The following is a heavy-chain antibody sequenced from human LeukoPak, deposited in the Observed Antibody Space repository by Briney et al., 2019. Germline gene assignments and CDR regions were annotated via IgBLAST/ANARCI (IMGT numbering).Heavy chain of an antibody. J-gene: IGHJ4*02. CDR1: GSTFSDYS. Sequence: PGGSLRLSCGASGSTFSDYSMNLVRQAPGKGLEWVASSTSSTHTYYADSVRGRFTISRDNANKLLFLQMNSLRAEDTAVYYCARETPTYYYDSSGYYYFDSWGRGTLVTVSS. V-gene: IGHV3-69-1*01. CDR3: ARETPTYYYDSSGYYYFDS. D-gene: IGHD3-22*01. CDR2: STSSTHT.